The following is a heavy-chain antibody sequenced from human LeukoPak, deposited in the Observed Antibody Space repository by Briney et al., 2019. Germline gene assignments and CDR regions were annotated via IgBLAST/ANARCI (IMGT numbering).Heavy chain of an antibody. Sequence: SQTLSLTCTVSGGSISSGHYYWSWIRQHPGKGLEWIGYIFYSGATYYNPSLKSRVTISVDTSKNQFSLKVTSVTAADTAVYYCARTLGDSRFDPWGQGTLVTVSS. D-gene: IGHD2-21*01. J-gene: IGHJ5*02. CDR3: ARTLGDSRFDP. V-gene: IGHV4-31*03. CDR2: IFYSGAT. CDR1: GGSISSGHYY.